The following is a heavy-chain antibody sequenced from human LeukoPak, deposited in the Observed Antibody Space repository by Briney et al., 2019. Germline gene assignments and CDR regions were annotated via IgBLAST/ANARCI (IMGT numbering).Heavy chain of an antibody. CDR3: ARGKTTKTYYFGSGSYSVWFDP. D-gene: IGHD3-10*01. V-gene: IGHV4-34*01. CDR1: DESFSDYY. CDR2: INRSGGT. Sequence: SETLFLTCAVYDESFSDYYWSWIRQPPGKGLEWIGGINRSGGTDYNPSLKSRVTISVDTSKNQFSLKLTSVTAADTAVYYCARGKTTKTYYFGSGSYSVWFDPWGQGTLVTVSS. J-gene: IGHJ5*02.